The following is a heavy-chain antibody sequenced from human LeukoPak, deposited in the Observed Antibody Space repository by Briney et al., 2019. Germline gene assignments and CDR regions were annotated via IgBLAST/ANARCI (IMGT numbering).Heavy chain of an antibody. Sequence: SVKVSCKASGGTFSSYAISWVRQAPGQGLEWMGGIIPIFGTANYAQKFQGRVAITADESTSTAYMELSSLRSEDTAVYYCARLSYYDSSGYMPPIDYWGQGTLVTVSS. D-gene: IGHD3-22*01. CDR2: IIPIFGTA. CDR1: GGTFSSYA. CDR3: ARLSYYDSSGYMPPIDY. V-gene: IGHV1-69*13. J-gene: IGHJ4*02.